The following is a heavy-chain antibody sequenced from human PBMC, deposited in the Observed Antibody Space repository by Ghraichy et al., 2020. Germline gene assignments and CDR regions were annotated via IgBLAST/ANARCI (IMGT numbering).Heavy chain of an antibody. V-gene: IGHV3-21*01. J-gene: IGHJ4*02. Sequence: GGSLRLSCAASGFPFSSYRMNWVRQAPGKGLEWVATISSSSNYIYYADSVKGRFTISRDNAKNSLYLQMNSLRAEDTAVYYCARDGNQASRDDDTFLFDYWGQGTLVTVSS. CDR3: ARDGNQASRDDDTFLFDY. D-gene: IGHD5-24*01. CDR1: GFPFSSYR. CDR2: ISSSSNYI.